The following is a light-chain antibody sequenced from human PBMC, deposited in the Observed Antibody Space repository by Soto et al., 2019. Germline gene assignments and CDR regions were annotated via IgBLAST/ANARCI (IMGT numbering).Light chain of an antibody. Sequence: DIQMTQSPSTLSASVGDRVTITCRASQNIDRWLAWYQQKPGKAPNLLIYGASNLESGVPSRFSGSGSGTEVSLTISSLRPDDFATYYCQHYNSYPWTFGQGNNVEIK. CDR2: GAS. V-gene: IGKV1-5*03. J-gene: IGKJ1*01. CDR1: QNIDRW. CDR3: QHYNSYPWT.